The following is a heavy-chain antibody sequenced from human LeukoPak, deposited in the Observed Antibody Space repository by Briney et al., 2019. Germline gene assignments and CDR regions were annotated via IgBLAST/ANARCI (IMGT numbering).Heavy chain of an antibody. CDR2: INHSGST. V-gene: IGHV4-34*01. Sequence: PSETLSLTCAVYGGSFSGYYWSWIRQPPGKGLEWIGEINHSGSTNYNPSPKSRVTISVDTSKNQFSLKLTSVTAADTAVYYCARDGSGSYLNWFDPWGQGTLVTVSS. CDR3: ARDGSGSYLNWFDP. D-gene: IGHD3-10*01. J-gene: IGHJ5*02. CDR1: GGSFSGYY.